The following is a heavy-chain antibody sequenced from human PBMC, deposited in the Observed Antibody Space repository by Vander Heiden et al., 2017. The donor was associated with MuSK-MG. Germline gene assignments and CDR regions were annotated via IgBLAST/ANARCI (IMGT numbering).Heavy chain of an antibody. D-gene: IGHD2-15*01. Sequence: QLQLQESGPGLVQPSETLSLTCTVSGGSISSSSYYWGWIRQPPGKGLEWIGSIYYSGSTYYNPPLKSRVTISVDTSKNQFSLKLSSVTAADTAVYYCVVADTYYFDYWGQGTLVTVSS. J-gene: IGHJ4*02. CDR1: GGSISSSSYY. V-gene: IGHV4-39*01. CDR2: IYYSGST. CDR3: VVADTYYFDY.